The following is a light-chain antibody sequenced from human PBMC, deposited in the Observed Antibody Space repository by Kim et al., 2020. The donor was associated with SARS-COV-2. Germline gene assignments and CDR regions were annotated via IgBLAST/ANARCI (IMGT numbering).Light chain of an antibody. CDR2: QDS. CDR3: QAWDSSTVV. CDR1: KLGDKY. Sequence: SSELTQPPSVSMSPGQTASITCSGDKLGDKYACWYQQKPGQSPVLVIYQDSKRPSGIPERFSGSNSGNTATLTIRGTQAMDEADYYCQAWDSSTVVFGGGTQLTVL. V-gene: IGLV3-1*01. J-gene: IGLJ2*01.